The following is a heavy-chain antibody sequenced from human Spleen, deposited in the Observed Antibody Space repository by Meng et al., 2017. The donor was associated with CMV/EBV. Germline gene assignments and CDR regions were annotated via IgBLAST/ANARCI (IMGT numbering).Heavy chain of an antibody. CDR1: GGTCSSFG. Sequence: CKASGGTCSSFGFSWGRRVPGQGLEWMGAIIPMLGVANYAQRLQDRVTITADKSTTTTYLELSSLRSEDTAMYYCARRSIGGTTYDYWGQGTLVTVSS. D-gene: IGHD1-14*01. J-gene: IGHJ4*02. CDR3: ARRSIGGTTYDY. V-gene: IGHV1-69*10. CDR2: IIPMLGVA.